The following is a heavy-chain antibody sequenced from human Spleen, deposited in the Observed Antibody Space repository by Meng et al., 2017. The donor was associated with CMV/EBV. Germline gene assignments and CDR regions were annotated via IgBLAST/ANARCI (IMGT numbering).Heavy chain of an antibody. CDR1: GFTFSSYA. D-gene: IGHD2-2*02. CDR2: ISSSSNYI. CDR3: ARAGLGYCSVTSCYNDY. Sequence: GESLKISCAASGFTFSSYAMAWVRQAPGKGLEWVSSISSSSNYIYYADSMKGRFTISRDNAKNSLFLQMSSLRAEDTAMYYCARAGLGYCSVTSCYNDYWGQGTLVTVSS. J-gene: IGHJ4*02. V-gene: IGHV3-21*01.